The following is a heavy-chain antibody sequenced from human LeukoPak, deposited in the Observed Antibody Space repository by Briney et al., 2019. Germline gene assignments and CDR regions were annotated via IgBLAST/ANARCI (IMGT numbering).Heavy chain of an antibody. Sequence: PGGSLRLSCAASGFXFSSYAIHWVRQAPGKGLEYVSNISRNGGSTYYANSVKGRFTISRDNSKNTLYLQMGSLRAEDMAVYYCARWGVGATTANYGMDVWGQGTTVTVSS. CDR3: ARWGVGATTANYGMDV. J-gene: IGHJ6*02. D-gene: IGHD1-26*01. V-gene: IGHV3-64*01. CDR1: GFXFSSYA. CDR2: ISRNGGST.